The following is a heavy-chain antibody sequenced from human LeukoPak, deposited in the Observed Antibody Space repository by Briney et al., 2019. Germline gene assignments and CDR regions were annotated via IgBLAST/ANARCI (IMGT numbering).Heavy chain of an antibody. V-gene: IGHV3-23*01. CDR3: ARGKYDILTGYYSDDAFDI. CDR1: GFTFSSYA. J-gene: IGHJ3*02. D-gene: IGHD3-9*01. Sequence: GGSLRLSCAASGFTFSSYAMSWVRQAPGKGLEWVSAISGSGGSTYYADSVKGRFTISRDNAKNSLYLQMNSLRAEDTAVYYCARGKYDILTGYYSDDAFDIWGQGTMVTVSS. CDR2: ISGSGGST.